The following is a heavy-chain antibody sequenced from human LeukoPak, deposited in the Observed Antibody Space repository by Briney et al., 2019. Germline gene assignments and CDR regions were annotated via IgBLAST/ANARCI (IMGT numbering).Heavy chain of an antibody. V-gene: IGHV4-39*07. CDR3: ARRGVGAMTGTFDY. CDR1: GGSISSSSYY. Sequence: PSETLSLTCTVSGGSISSSSYYWGWIRQPPGKGLEWIGSIYYSGSTYYNPSLKSRVTISVDTSKNQFSLKLSSVTAADTAVYYCARRGVGAMTGTFDYWGQGTLVTVSS. CDR2: IYYSGST. D-gene: IGHD1-26*01. J-gene: IGHJ4*02.